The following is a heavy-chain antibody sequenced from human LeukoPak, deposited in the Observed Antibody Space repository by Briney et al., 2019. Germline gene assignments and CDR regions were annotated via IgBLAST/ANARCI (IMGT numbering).Heavy chain of an antibody. Sequence: PGGSLRLSCAASGFTFSDYYMSWIRQAPGKGLEWVGRIKSKTDGGTTDYAAPVKGRFTISRDDSKNTLYLQMNSLKTEDTAVYYCTTRMAILWFGTNDYWGQGTLVTVSS. CDR1: GFTFSDYY. CDR3: TTRMAILWFGTNDY. D-gene: IGHD3-10*01. J-gene: IGHJ4*02. V-gene: IGHV3-15*01. CDR2: IKSKTDGGTT.